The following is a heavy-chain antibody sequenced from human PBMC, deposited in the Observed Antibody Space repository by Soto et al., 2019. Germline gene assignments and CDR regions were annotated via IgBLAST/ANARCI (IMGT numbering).Heavy chain of an antibody. CDR2: TYYRSKWYN. CDR1: GDSVSSNSAA. D-gene: IGHD1-1*01. CDR3: ARTNWNGGEMDWFDP. Sequence: KQSPTLSLTCAISGDSVSSNSAAWNWIRQSPSRGLEWLGRTYYRSKWYNDYAVSVKSRITINPDTSKNQFSLQLNSVTPEDTAVYYCARTNWNGGEMDWFDPWGQGTLVTVSS. V-gene: IGHV6-1*01. J-gene: IGHJ5*02.